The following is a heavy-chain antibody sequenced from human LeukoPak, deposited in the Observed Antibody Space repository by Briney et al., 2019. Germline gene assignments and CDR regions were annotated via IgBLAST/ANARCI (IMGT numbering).Heavy chain of an antibody. D-gene: IGHD2-2*01. CDR3: AKDRPRYCSSTSCYSEYFQH. CDR2: IKQDGGEK. Sequence: GGSLRLSCAASGFTFSTYWMSWVHQAPGKGLEWVANIKQDGGEKYYVDSVKGRFTISRDNAKNSLFLQMNSLRAEDTAVYYCAKDRPRYCSSTSCYSEYFQHWGQGTLVTVSS. V-gene: IGHV3-7*03. CDR1: GFTFSTYW. J-gene: IGHJ1*01.